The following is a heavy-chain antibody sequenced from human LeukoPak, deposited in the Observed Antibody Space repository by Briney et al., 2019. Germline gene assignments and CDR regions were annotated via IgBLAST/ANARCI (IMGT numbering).Heavy chain of an antibody. V-gene: IGHV4-34*01. CDR1: GASVGSAGYY. CDR2: INHSGST. Sequence: PSETLSLTCTVSGASVGSAGYYWSWIRQPPGKGLEWIGEINHSGSTNYNPSLKSRVTISVDTSKNQFSLKLSSVTAADTAVYYCARRGGYSYGYVVDYWGQGTLVTVSS. CDR3: ARRGGYSYGYVVDY. D-gene: IGHD5-18*01. J-gene: IGHJ4*02.